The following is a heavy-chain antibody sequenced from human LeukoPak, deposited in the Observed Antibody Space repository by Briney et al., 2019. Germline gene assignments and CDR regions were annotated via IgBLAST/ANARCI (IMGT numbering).Heavy chain of an antibody. CDR3: ARAELWFGELKSFDY. J-gene: IGHJ4*02. Sequence: PSETLSLTCTVTGGSISGYYWSCSRQPPGQGLEWIGYIYYSGSTNYNPSLKSRVTTSVDTSKNQFSLKLSSVTAADTAVYYCARAELWFGELKSFDYWGQGTLVTVSS. CDR1: GGSISGYY. D-gene: IGHD3-10*01. V-gene: IGHV4-59*01. CDR2: IYYSGST.